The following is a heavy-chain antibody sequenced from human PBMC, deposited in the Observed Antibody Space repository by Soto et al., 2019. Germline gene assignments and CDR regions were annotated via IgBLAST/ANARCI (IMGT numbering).Heavy chain of an antibody. CDR3: MKGLARSLYYGMDV. CDR1: GFTFSGYA. J-gene: IGHJ6*01. CDR2: IGSIENST. V-gene: IGHV3-64D*06. Sequence: TGGSLRLSCSASGFTFSGYAMHWVRHAPGKGLECVSAIGSIENSTYYVDAVKGRFTISRDNSKNTLYLQMSSLTAEDTAVYYCMKGLARSLYYGMDVWGQGTSVTVP. D-gene: IGHD6-19*01.